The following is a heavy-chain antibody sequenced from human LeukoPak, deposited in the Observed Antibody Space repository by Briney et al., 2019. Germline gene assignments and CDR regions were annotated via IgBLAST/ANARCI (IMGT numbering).Heavy chain of an antibody. CDR3: ARCRRTRGDCYHFDY. Sequence: SETLSLTCTVSGGSISSGGYYWSWIRQHPGKGLEWIGYIYYSGSTYYNPSLKSRVTISVDTSKNQFSLKLSSVTAADAAVYYCARCRRTRGDCYHFDYWGQGTLVTVSS. CDR1: GGSISSGGYY. V-gene: IGHV4-31*03. CDR2: IYYSGST. D-gene: IGHD2-21*02. J-gene: IGHJ4*02.